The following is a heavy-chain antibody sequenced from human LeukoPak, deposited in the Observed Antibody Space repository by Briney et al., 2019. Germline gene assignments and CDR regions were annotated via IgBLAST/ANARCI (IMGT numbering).Heavy chain of an antibody. Sequence: GGSLRLSCAASGFTFSSYAMSWVRQAPGKGLEWIGRIKSKTDGETTNYAEPVRGRFTISRDDSKSAVYLQMNSLKIEDTAVYYCTTDLGTYYHGSQRLIPIDYWGQGTLVTISS. CDR1: GFTFSSYA. V-gene: IGHV3-15*01. CDR2: IKSKTDGETT. J-gene: IGHJ4*02. CDR3: TTDLGTYYHGSQRLIPIDY. D-gene: IGHD3-10*01.